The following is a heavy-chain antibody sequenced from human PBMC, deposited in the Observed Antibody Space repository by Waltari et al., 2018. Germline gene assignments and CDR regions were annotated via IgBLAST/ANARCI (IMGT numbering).Heavy chain of an antibody. J-gene: IGHJ4*02. CDR2: ISSSGSTT. V-gene: IGHV3-48*03. CDR3: AKDSGSYRYYFDY. CDR1: GFTFSNYE. Sequence: EVQLVESGGGLVQPGESLRLSCAASGFTFSNYEMNWVRQAPGKGVEWVSYISSSGSTTYYADSVKGRFTISRDNAKNSLYLQMNSLRAEDTAVYYCAKDSGSYRYYFDYWGQGTLVTVSS. D-gene: IGHD1-26*01.